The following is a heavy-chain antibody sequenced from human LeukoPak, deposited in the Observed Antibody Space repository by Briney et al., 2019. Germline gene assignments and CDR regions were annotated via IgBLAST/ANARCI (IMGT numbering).Heavy chain of an antibody. Sequence: SETLSLTCAVSGYSISSGYYWGWIRQPPGRGLEWIGSIYHGGSTYYNPSLKSRVTISVDTSKNQFSLKLSSVTAADTAVYYCARDNVRGGSFADYLRYFQHWGQGTLVTVSS. CDR2: IYHGGST. CDR1: GYSISSGYY. D-gene: IGHD3-10*02. J-gene: IGHJ1*01. V-gene: IGHV4-38-2*02. CDR3: ARDNVRGGSFADYLRYFQH.